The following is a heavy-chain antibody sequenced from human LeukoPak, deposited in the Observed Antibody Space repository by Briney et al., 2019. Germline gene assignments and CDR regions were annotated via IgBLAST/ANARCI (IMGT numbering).Heavy chain of an antibody. CDR1: GGSISSSSYY. V-gene: IGHV4-39*01. D-gene: IGHD6-6*01. CDR3: ARHPLIEYSSSDY. CDR2: IYYSGST. Sequence: PSETLSLTCTVSGGSISSSSYYWGWIRQPPGKGLEWIGSIYYSGSTYCNPSLKSRVTISVDTSKNQFSLKLSSVTAADTAVYYCARHPLIEYSSSDYWGQGTLVTVSS. J-gene: IGHJ4*02.